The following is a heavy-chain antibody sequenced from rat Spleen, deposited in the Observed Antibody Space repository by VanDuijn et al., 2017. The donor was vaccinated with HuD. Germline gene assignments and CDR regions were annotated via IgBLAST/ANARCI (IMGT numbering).Heavy chain of an antibody. CDR1: AYSIISSYR. CDR3: ARSRYNNYVMDA. D-gene: IGHD1-10*01. V-gene: IGHV3-3*01. CDR2: LNSAGTT. J-gene: IGHJ4*01. Sequence: VQLQESGPGLVKPSQSLSLTCSVTAYSIISSYRWNWIRKFPGNKLEWMGHLNSAGTTSYNPSLKSRISITRDTSKNQFFLNVNSVSTEDTATYYCARSRYNNYVMDAWGQGASVTVSA.